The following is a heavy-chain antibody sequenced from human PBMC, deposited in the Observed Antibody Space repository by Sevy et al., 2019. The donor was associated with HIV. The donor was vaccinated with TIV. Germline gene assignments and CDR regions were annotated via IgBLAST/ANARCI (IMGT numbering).Heavy chain of an antibody. CDR1: GFTFSSYS. CDR3: AREATYDFWSGYPNNWFDP. CDR2: ISSSSSYI. Sequence: GGSLRLSCAASGFTFSSYSMNWVRQAPGKGLEWVSSISSSSSYIYYAYSVKGRFTISRDNAKNSLYLQMNSLRAEDTAVYYCAREATYDFWSGYPNNWFDPWGQGTLVTVSS. V-gene: IGHV3-21*01. D-gene: IGHD3-3*01. J-gene: IGHJ5*02.